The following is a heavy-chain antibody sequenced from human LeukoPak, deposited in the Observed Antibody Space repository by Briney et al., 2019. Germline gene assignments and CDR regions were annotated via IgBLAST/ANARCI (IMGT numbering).Heavy chain of an antibody. CDR1: GYTFTSYG. Sequence: GASVKVSCKASGYTFTSYGISWVRQAPGQGLEWMGWISAYNGNTNYAQKLQGRVTMTTDTSTSTAYMELRSLRSDDTAVYYCARDELRYYYYGMDVWGQGTTVTVSS. D-gene: IGHD3-10*01. CDR3: ARDELRYYYYGMDV. CDR2: ISAYNGNT. J-gene: IGHJ6*02. V-gene: IGHV1-18*01.